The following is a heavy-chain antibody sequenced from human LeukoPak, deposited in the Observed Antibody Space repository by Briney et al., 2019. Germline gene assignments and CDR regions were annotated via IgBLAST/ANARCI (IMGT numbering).Heavy chain of an antibody. J-gene: IGHJ3*02. V-gene: IGHV3-23*01. CDR3: ARELGYCSSTSCSLSDAFDI. CDR1: GFTFSSYA. CDR2: ISGSGGST. D-gene: IGHD2-2*01. Sequence: GGSLRLSCAASGFTFSSYAMSWVRQAPGKGLEWVSAISGSGGSTYYADSVKGRFTISRDNSKNTLYLQMNSLRAEDTAVYYCARELGYCSSTSCSLSDAFDIWGQGTMVTVSS.